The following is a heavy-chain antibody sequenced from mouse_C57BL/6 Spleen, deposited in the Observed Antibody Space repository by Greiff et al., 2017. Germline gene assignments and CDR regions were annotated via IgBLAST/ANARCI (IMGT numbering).Heavy chain of an antibody. V-gene: IGHV5-4*01. CDR3: ARDDYDGGAAY. CDR1: GFTFSSYA. J-gene: IGHJ2*01. Sequence: EVQGVESGGGLVKPGGSLKLSCAASGFTFSSYAMSWVRQTPEKKLEWVATISDGGSYTYYPDNVKGRFTISRDNAKNNLYLQMSHLKSEDTAMYYCARDDYDGGAAYWGQGTTLTVSS. D-gene: IGHD2-4*01. CDR2: ISDGGSYT.